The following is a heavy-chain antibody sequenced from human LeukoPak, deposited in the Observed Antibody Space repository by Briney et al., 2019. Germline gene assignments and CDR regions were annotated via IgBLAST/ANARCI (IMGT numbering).Heavy chain of an antibody. CDR2: IYWNDDR. CDR3: AHSALMTSNRDFDS. J-gene: IGHJ4*02. D-gene: IGHD2-8*01. Sequence: SGPTLVKPSETLTLTCTFSGFSLNTYGLGVGWIRQPPGRPLEWLAVIYWNDDRRYSPSLKTRISIPKDTSGNQVVLSMTNMDPVDTGTYYCAHSALMTSNRDFDSWGPGILVTVSS. V-gene: IGHV2-5*01. CDR1: GFSLNTYGLG.